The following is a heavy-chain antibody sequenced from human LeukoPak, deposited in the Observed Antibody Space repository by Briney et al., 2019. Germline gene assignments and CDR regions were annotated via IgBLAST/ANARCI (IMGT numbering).Heavy chain of an antibody. V-gene: IGHV3-33*08. CDR3: ARKNTQDAFDI. CDR1: GFTFGNYW. Sequence: GGSLRLSCAASGFTFGNYWMRWVRQAPGKGLEWVAVIWYDGSNDYYANSVKGRFTISRDNSKNTLYLQMNSLRAEDTAVYFCARKNTQDAFDIWGQGTMVTVSS. J-gene: IGHJ3*02. D-gene: IGHD2-15*01. CDR2: IWYDGSND.